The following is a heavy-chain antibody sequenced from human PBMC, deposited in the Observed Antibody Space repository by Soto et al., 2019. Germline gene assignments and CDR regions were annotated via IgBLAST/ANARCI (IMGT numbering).Heavy chain of an antibody. CDR3: AKCRTYCRPDCYSLGYYYYYYGMDV. Sequence: GGSLRLSCAASGFTFSSYGIHWVRQAPCKGLEWVAVISYDGINKYYADSVKGRFTISRDNSKNTLYLQMNSLRAEDTAVYYCAKCRTYCRPDCYSLGYYYYYYGMDVAGEGTKV. V-gene: IGHV3-30*18. CDR2: ISYDGINK. D-gene: IGHD2-21*02. J-gene: IGHJ6*02. CDR1: GFTFSSYG.